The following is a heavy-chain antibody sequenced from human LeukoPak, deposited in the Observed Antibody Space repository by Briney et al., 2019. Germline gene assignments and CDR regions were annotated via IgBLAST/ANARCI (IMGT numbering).Heavy chain of an antibody. Sequence: PGGSLRLSCEASGFTFSSYAMSWVRQAPGKGLECVSSISGSDGSTYYADSVKGRFTISRDNSKNTLYLQMNSLRAEDTAVYYCAKAGNIRFDYWGQGTLVTVSS. J-gene: IGHJ4*02. CDR1: GFTFSSYA. V-gene: IGHV3-23*01. D-gene: IGHD2/OR15-2a*01. CDR2: ISGSDGST. CDR3: AKAGNIRFDY.